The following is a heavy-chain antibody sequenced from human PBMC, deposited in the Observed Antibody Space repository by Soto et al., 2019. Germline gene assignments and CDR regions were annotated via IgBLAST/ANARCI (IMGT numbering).Heavy chain of an antibody. CDR1: GGSISSYY. D-gene: IGHD3-22*01. Sequence: PSETLSLTCTVSGGSISSYYWSWIRQPPGKGLDWIGYIYYSGSTNYNPSLKSRVTISVDTSKNQFSLKLSSVTAADTAVYYCARAAPYYYDSSGYYYTNFDYWGQGTLVTVSS. V-gene: IGHV4-59*01. CDR2: IYYSGST. J-gene: IGHJ4*02. CDR3: ARAAPYYYDSSGYYYTNFDY.